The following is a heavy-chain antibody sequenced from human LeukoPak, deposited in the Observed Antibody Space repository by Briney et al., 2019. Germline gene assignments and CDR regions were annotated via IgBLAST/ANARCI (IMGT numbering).Heavy chain of an antibody. V-gene: IGHV1-58*02. J-gene: IGHJ3*02. CDR3: AAGVRLSAFDI. CDR2: IVVGSGNT. D-gene: IGHD3-16*02. CDR1: GLTFTSSA. Sequence: SVKVSCKASGLTFTSSAMQWVRQARGQRLEWIGWIVVGSGNTNYAQKFQERVTITRDMSTSTAYMELSSLRSEDTAVYYCAAGVRLSAFDIWGQGTMVTVSS.